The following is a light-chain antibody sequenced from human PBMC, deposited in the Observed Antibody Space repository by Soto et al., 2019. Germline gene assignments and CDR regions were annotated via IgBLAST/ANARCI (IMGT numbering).Light chain of an antibody. CDR3: QKYSSVPV. J-gene: IGKJ3*01. CDR2: AAS. Sequence: DIPMTQSPSSLSASVGDRVTTTCRASQGINNYVAWYQQKPGKPPKLLIYAASTLQSGVPSRFSGSGSGTDFTLTINSLQPEDVATYSCQKYSSVPVFGPGTKVDIK. V-gene: IGKV1-27*01. CDR1: QGINNY.